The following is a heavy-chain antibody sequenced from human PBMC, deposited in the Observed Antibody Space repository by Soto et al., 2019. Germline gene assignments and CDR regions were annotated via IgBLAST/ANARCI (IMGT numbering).Heavy chain of an antibody. CDR3: ARGGTSGWYNWFDP. V-gene: IGHV4-59*01. J-gene: IGHJ5*02. CDR1: GGSISNYY. Sequence: QVQLQESGPGLLKPSETLSLTCTVSGGSISNYYWSWIRQPPGKGLEWIAYISYSGTTYYNPSLKSRVTISVDTSKNQFSLKLSSVTAADTAMYYCARGGTSGWYNWFDPWGQGTLVTVSS. D-gene: IGHD6-13*01. CDR2: ISYSGTT.